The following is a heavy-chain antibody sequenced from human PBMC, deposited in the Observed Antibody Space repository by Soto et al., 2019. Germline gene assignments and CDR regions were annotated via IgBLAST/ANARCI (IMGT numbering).Heavy chain of an antibody. J-gene: IGHJ5*02. CDR2: INHSGST. CDR3: ARGHNDLGFGLQNWFDP. D-gene: IGHD3-10*01. V-gene: IGHV4-34*01. CDR1: GGSFIGYY. Sequence: SETLSLTCAVYGGSFIGYYWSWILQPPWKGLEWIGEINHSGSTNYNPSLKSRVTISVDTSKNQFSLKLSSVTAADTAVYYCARGHNDLGFGLQNWFDPWSQGTLVTVSS.